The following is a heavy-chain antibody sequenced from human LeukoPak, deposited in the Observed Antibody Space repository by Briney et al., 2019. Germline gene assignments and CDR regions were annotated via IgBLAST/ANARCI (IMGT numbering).Heavy chain of an antibody. Sequence: SETLSLTCTVSGGSISSYYWSWIRQPPGKGLEWIGSIYYSGSTYYNPSLKSRVTISVDTSKNQFSLKLSSVTAADTAVYYCARLNRGYGDYVEDYWGQGTLVTVSS. CDR2: IYYSGST. J-gene: IGHJ4*02. V-gene: IGHV4-39*01. D-gene: IGHD4-17*01. CDR1: GGSISSYY. CDR3: ARLNRGYGDYVEDY.